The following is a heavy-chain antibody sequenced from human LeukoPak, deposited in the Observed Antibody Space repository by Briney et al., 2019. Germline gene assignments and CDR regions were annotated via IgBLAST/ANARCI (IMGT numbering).Heavy chain of an antibody. Sequence: ASVKVSCEASGYTFTGYYMHWVRHAPGQGLEWMGWINPNSGGTNYAQKFQGRVTMTRDTSISTAYMELSRLRSDDTAVYYCARETETGYYDSSGYYTKAYVYFFDYWGQGTLVTVSS. CDR2: INPNSGGT. CDR3: ARETETGYYDSSGYYTKAYVYFFDY. J-gene: IGHJ4*02. D-gene: IGHD3-22*01. CDR1: GYTFTGYY. V-gene: IGHV1-2*02.